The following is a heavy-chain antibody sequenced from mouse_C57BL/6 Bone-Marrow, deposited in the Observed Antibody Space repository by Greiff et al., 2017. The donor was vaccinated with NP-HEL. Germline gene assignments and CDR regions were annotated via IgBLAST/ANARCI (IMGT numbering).Heavy chain of an antibody. Sequence: VKLQESGAELVRPGASVTLSCKASGYTFTDYEMHWVKQTPVHGLEWIGAIDPETGGTAYNQKFKGKAILTADKSSSTAYMELRSLTSADSAVYYCTRRGGAYWGQGTLVTVSA. V-gene: IGHV1-15*01. CDR1: GYTFTDYE. J-gene: IGHJ3*01. CDR3: TRRGGAY. CDR2: IDPETGGT.